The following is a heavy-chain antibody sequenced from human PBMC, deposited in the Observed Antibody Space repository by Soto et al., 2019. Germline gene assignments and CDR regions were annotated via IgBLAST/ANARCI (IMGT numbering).Heavy chain of an antibody. J-gene: IGHJ5*02. CDR1: GYTFTSYG. V-gene: IGHV1-18*01. CDR2: ISADNGNT. CDR3: ARSFDWLLSSPNWFDP. D-gene: IGHD3-9*01. Sequence: ASVKVSCKASGYTFTSYGISWVRQAPGQRLEWMGWISADNGNTKYSQKFQGRVTITRDTSASTAYMELSSLRSEDTAVYYCARSFDWLLSSPNWFDPWGQGTLVTVSS.